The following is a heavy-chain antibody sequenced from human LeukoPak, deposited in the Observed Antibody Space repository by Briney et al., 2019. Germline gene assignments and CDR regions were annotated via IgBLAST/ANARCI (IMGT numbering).Heavy chain of an antibody. V-gene: IGHV3-7*01. CDR1: GFSMSVYW. CDR2: IKQGGSER. Sequence: GGSLRLSCEASGFSMSVYWMSWVRQAPGKGLEWVGNIKQGGSERNYVDSVKGRFTISRDNVKKSLYLQMNSLRAEDTAVYYCARDWGAYYHFFDYWGQGTLVTVSS. J-gene: IGHJ4*02. CDR3: ARDWGAYYHFFDY. D-gene: IGHD3-22*01.